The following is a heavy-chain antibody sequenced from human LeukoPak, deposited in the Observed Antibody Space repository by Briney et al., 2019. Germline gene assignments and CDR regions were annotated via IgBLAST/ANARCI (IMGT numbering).Heavy chain of an antibody. CDR3: ARSNGAISAAEDY. V-gene: IGHV4-59*01. Sequence: PSERHSLTCTVSGGSINNYYWSWIRQPPGKGLEWIGYIHYSVTTNYNPSHKSRLTTSVDTSKNQFSLKLSSVTAADTAVYYCARSNGAISAAEDYWGQG. D-gene: IGHD6-13*01. CDR1: GGSINNYY. J-gene: IGHJ4*02. CDR2: IHYSVTT.